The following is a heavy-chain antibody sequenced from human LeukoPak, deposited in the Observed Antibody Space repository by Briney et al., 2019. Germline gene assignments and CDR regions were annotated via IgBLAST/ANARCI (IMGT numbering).Heavy chain of an antibody. CDR3: ARARGIAVAGREIAY. CDR2: INPNSGGT. CDR1: GYTFTGYY. D-gene: IGHD6-19*01. J-gene: IGHJ4*02. Sequence: ASVKVSCKASGYTFTGYYMHWVRQAPGQGLEWMGWINPNSGGTNYAQKFQGRVTMTRDTSISTAYMELSRLRSDDTAVYYCARARGIAVAGREIAYWGQGTLVTVSS. V-gene: IGHV1-2*02.